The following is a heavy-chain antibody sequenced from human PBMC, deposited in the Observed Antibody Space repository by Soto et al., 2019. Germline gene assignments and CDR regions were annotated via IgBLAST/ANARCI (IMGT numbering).Heavy chain of an antibody. CDR2: IIPIFGTA. CDR1: GGTFSSYA. J-gene: IGHJ5*02. D-gene: IGHD3-22*01. CDR3: ARDRWYDYDSSGLNWFDP. V-gene: IGHV1-69*13. Sequence: SVKVSCKASGGTFSSYAISWVRQAPGQGLEWMGGIIPIFGTANYAQKFQGRVTITADESTSTAYMELSSLRSEDTAVYYCARDRWYDYDSSGLNWFDPWGQGTLDTVSS.